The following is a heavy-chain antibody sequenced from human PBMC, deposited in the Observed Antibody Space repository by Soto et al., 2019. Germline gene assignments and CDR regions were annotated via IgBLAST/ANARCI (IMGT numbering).Heavy chain of an antibody. CDR2: INPNSGGT. CDR1: GYTFTGYY. V-gene: IGHV1-2*02. J-gene: IGHJ1*01. D-gene: IGHD4-17*01. Sequence: ASVKVSCKASGYTFTGYYMHWVRQAPGQGLEWMGWINPNSGGTNYSQKFQGRVTITRDTSASTAYMELSSLRSEDTAVYYCARPAYGDYEYFQHWGQGTLVTVSS. CDR3: ARPAYGDYEYFQH.